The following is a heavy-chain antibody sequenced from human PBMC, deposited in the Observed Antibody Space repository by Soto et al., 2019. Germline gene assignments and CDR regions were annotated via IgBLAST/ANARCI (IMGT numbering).Heavy chain of an antibody. CDR3: AAPWPSNAFDI. D-gene: IGHD3-3*02. J-gene: IGHJ3*02. V-gene: IGHV1-69*06. CDR2: IIPTFGTA. CDR1: GGTFSSYA. Sequence: GASVKVSCKASGGTFSSYAISWVRQAPGQGLEWMGGIIPTFGTANYAQKFQGRVTITADKSTSTAYMELSSLRSEDTAVYYCAAPWPSNAFDIWGQGTMVTVSS.